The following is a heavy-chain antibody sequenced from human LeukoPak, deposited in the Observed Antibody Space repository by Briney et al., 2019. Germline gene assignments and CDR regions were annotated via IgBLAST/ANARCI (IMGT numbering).Heavy chain of an antibody. V-gene: IGHV3-7*01. CDR2: IKQDGSEK. D-gene: IGHD6-19*01. CDR3: ARDDYNSGSYSYFDY. J-gene: IGHJ4*02. CDR1: GFFFSTYW. Sequence: PGGSLRLSCTTSGFFFSTYWMNWVRQAPGKGLEWVAAIKQDGSEKYYLDSVKGRFTISRDNAKNSLFLQMNSLRAEDTAVYYCARDDYNSGSYSYFDYWGQGTLVTVSS.